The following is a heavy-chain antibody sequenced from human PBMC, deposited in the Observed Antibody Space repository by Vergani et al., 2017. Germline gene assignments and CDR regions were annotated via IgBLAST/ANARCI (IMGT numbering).Heavy chain of an antibody. CDR2: ISDNGDTT. V-gene: IGHV3-23*01. J-gene: IGHJ6*03. Sequence: EVQLLESGGGLAQPGGSLRLSCAASGFTFRNYAMTWVRQAPGKGLEGVSIISDNGDTTFYADSVKGRFTIPRDNSKDTLYLKMNTLRAEDTAVYYCARQKDYYRDVWGKGATVTVS. CDR1: GFTFRNYA. CDR3: ARQKDYYRDV.